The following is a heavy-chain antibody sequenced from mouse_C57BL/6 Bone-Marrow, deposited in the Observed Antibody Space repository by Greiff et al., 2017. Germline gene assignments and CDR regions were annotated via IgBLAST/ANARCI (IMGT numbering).Heavy chain of an antibody. CDR1: GFTFSDYG. J-gene: IGHJ2*01. V-gene: IGHV5-17*01. Sequence: EVKLQESGGGLVKPGASLKLSCAASGFTFSDYGMHWVRQAPEKGLEWVAYISSGSSTIYYADTVKGRFTISRDNAKNTLFLQMTSLRSEDTAMYYCAREEYYGSSFFDYGGQGTTLTVSA. CDR3: AREEYYGSSFFDY. D-gene: IGHD1-1*01. CDR2: ISSGSSTI.